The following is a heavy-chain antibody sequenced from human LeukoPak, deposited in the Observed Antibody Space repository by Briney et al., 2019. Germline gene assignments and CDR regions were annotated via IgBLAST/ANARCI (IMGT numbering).Heavy chain of an antibody. CDR1: GGSISSSSYY. Sequence: PSETLSLTCTVSGGSISSSSYYWGWIRQPPGKGLEWIGNIYYSGSTYYNPSLKSRVTISVDTSKNQFSLKLSSVTAADTAVYYCAREDLRSYYYYYYMDVWGKGTTVTISS. V-gene: IGHV4-39*02. J-gene: IGHJ6*03. D-gene: IGHD1-26*01. CDR3: AREDLRSYYYYYYMDV. CDR2: IYYSGST.